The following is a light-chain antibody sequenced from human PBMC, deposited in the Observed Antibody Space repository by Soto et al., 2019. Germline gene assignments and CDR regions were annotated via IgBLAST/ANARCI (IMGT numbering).Light chain of an antibody. CDR2: DVS. Sequence: DIRMTQSPSILSASVGDSVTITCRASQKVSPWLAWYQQKAGKAPKLLIYDVSSLKRGVPSRFSGSGSGTEFTLTISSLQSDDFATYYCQQYDSYWGTFGQGTKVEFK. V-gene: IGKV1-5*01. CDR1: QKVSPW. J-gene: IGKJ1*01. CDR3: QQYDSYWGT.